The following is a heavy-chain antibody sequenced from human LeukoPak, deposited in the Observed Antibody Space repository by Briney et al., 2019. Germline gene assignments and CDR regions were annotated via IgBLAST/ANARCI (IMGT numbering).Heavy chain of an antibody. Sequence: GASVNVSCKASGYTFTSYDINWVRQATGQGLEWMGWMNPNSGNTGYAQKFQGRVTMTRNTSISTAYMELSSLRSEDTAVYYCARVGTTRITMIVPDYWGQGTLVTVSS. CDR3: ARVGTTRITMIVPDY. CDR2: MNPNSGNT. V-gene: IGHV1-8*01. D-gene: IGHD3-22*01. CDR1: GYTFTSYD. J-gene: IGHJ4*02.